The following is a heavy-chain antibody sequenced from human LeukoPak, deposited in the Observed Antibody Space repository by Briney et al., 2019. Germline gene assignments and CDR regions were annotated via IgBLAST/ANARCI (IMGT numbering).Heavy chain of an antibody. CDR1: GGSISSSSYY. D-gene: IGHD3-3*01. CDR2: IYYSGST. Sequence: SETLSVTCTVSGGSISSSSYYWGWIRQPPGKGLEWIGSIYYSGSTYYNPSLKGRVTISVDTSKNQFSLKLSSVTAADTAVYYCATLPDSGSHFDYWGQGTLVTVSS. J-gene: IGHJ4*02. V-gene: IGHV4-39*01. CDR3: ATLPDSGSHFDY.